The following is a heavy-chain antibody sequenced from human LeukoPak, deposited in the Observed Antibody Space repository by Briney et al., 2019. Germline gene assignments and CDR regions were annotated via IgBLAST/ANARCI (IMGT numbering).Heavy chain of an antibody. V-gene: IGHV3-11*03. CDR2: ISSGYT. Sequence: AGGSLRLSCAVSGFTFSDYYMSWIRQVPGKGLEWVSYISSGYTNYAGSVKGRFTISRDNAKNSLYLQMNSLRAEDTAVYYCATTNIGPYYFDYWGQGTLVTVTS. J-gene: IGHJ4*02. CDR3: ATTNIGPYYFDY. CDR1: GFTFSDYY.